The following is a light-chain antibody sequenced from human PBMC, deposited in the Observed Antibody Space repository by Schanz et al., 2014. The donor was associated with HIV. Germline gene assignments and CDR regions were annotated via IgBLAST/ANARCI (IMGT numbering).Light chain of an antibody. CDR3: QYFGNSGGT. V-gene: IGKV3-20*01. CDR1: QGVTNF. J-gene: IGKJ4*01. Sequence: EIVLTQSPGTLSLSPGERATLSCRASQGVTNFLLWYQQRPGQPPRLLIYGASSRAAGIPDRFSGTGSGTDFTLTISRLEPEDFAVYFCQYFGNSGGTFGGGTKVEIK. CDR2: GAS.